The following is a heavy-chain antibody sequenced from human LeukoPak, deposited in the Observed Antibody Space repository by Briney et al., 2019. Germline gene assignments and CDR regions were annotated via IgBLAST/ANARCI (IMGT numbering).Heavy chain of an antibody. CDR3: AREGTLRYFDWLLLVRGVVGFDY. CDR2: ISYDGSNK. J-gene: IGHJ4*02. Sequence: TGGSLRLSCAASGFTFSSYAMHWVRQAPGKGLEWVAVISYDGSNKYYADSVKGRFTISRDNSKNTLYLQMNSLRAEDTAVYYCAREGTLRYFDWLLLVRGVVGFDYWGQGTLVTVSS. D-gene: IGHD3-9*01. CDR1: GFTFSSYA. V-gene: IGHV3-30-3*01.